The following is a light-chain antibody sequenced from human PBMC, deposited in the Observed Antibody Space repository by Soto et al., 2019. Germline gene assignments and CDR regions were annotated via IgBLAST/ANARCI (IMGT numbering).Light chain of an antibody. CDR1: SSDVGGYNY. Sequence: QSALTQPASVSGSPGQSITISCTGTSSDVGGYNYVSWFQQHPGKAPKLMIYEVSNRPSGVSNRFSGSRSGNTASQTISGLQSEDEAEYYCNSYTNNNTFVFGTGTKVTVL. J-gene: IGLJ1*01. CDR3: NSYTNNNTFV. CDR2: EVS. V-gene: IGLV2-14*01.